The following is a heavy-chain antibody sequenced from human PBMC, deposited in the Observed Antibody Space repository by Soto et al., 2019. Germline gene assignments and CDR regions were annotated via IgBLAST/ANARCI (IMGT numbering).Heavy chain of an antibody. CDR2: IYSGGST. Sequence: EVQLVESGGGLIQPGGSLRLSCAASGFTVSSNYMSWVRQAPGKGLEWVSVIYSGGSTYYADSVKGRFTISRDNSKNTLYLQMNSLRAEDTAVYYCARDPGSFGRSGYYYYGMDVWGQGTTVTVSS. J-gene: IGHJ6*02. D-gene: IGHD3-10*01. CDR3: ARDPGSFGRSGYYYYGMDV. CDR1: GFTVSSNY. V-gene: IGHV3-53*01.